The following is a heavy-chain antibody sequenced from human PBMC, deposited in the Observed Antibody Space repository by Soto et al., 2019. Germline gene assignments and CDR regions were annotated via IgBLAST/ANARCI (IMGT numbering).Heavy chain of an antibody. CDR1: GGTFSSYA. CDR2: IIPIFGTA. D-gene: IGHD2-8*01. V-gene: IGHV1-69*13. CDR3: ARDVGYCTNGVCYIDGMDV. J-gene: IGHJ6*02. Sequence: VASVKVSCTASGGTFSSYAIIWVRQAPGQGLEWMGGIIPIFGTANYAQKFQGRVTITADESTSTAYMELSSLRSEDTAVYYCARDVGYCTNGVCYIDGMDVWGQGTTVTVSS.